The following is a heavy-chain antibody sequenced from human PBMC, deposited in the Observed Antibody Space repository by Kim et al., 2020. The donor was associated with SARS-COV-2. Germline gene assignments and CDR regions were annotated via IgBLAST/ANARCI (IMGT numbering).Heavy chain of an antibody. J-gene: IGHJ4*02. CDR3: AKVHQTWIQLWYFDY. D-gene: IGHD5-18*01. Sequence: DSVKCRFTISRDNSKNTLYLQLNSLRAEDTAVYYCAKVHQTWIQLWYFDYWGQGTLVTVSS. V-gene: IGHV3-23*01.